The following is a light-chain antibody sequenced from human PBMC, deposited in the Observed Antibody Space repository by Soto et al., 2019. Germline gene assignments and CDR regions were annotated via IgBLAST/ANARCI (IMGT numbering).Light chain of an antibody. CDR3: QQYNMYPWT. CDR1: QSISYW. Sequence: DIQMTQSPSTLSASVGDRVTITCRASQSISYWLAWYQQKPGKAPKLLIYDASTLESGVPSRFSGSGSGTEFSLTISCLQPDDFATSYCQQYNMYPWTFGQGTKVEIK. J-gene: IGKJ1*01. V-gene: IGKV1-5*01. CDR2: DAS.